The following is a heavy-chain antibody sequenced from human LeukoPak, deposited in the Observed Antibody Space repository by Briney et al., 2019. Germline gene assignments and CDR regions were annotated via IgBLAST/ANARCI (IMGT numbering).Heavy chain of an antibody. Sequence: SGGSLRLSCAASGFTFSSYAMHWVRQAPGKGLEWGAVISYDGSNKYYADSVKGRFTISRDNTKNTLYLQMNSLRAEDTAVYYCAREVVVAATYPYYYYMDVWGKGITVTVSS. CDR2: ISYDGSNK. V-gene: IGHV3-30*04. CDR1: GFTFSSYA. D-gene: IGHD2-15*01. CDR3: AREVVVAATYPYYYYMDV. J-gene: IGHJ6*03.